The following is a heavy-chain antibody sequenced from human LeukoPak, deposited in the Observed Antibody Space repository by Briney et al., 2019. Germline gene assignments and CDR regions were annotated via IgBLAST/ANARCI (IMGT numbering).Heavy chain of an antibody. V-gene: IGHV3-7*01. CDR3: ARNQRRLDY. Sequence: GGSLRLSCAASGFTFSTYWMSWVRQAPGKGLELVANIKQDGSEKYYVDSVRGRFTISRDNAKNSLYLQVNSLRAEDTAVYYCARNQRRLDYWGQGTLVTVSS. CDR2: IKQDGSEK. J-gene: IGHJ4*02. CDR1: GFTFSTYW. D-gene: IGHD1-14*01.